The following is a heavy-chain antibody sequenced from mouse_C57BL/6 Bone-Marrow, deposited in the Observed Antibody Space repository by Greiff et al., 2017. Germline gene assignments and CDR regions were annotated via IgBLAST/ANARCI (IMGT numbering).Heavy chain of an antibody. CDR2: ILPGSGST. V-gene: IGHV1-9*01. CDR3: AIRTPFAY. Sequence: VNVVESGAELMKPGASVKLSCKATGYTFTGYWIEWVKQRPGHGLEWIGEILPGSGSTNYNEKFKGKATLTVDQSSSTAYMQLSSLTSEDSAVYYCAIRTPFAYWGQGTLVTVSA. D-gene: IGHD5-1*01. CDR1: GYTFTGYW. J-gene: IGHJ3*01.